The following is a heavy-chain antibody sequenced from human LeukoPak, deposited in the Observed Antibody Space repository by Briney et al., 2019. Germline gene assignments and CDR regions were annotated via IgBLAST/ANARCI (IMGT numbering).Heavy chain of an antibody. V-gene: IGHV3-74*01. Sequence: PGGSLRPSCAASGFTFKTYWMHWVRQAPGKGLVWVSHSNSDGSSTSYADSVRGRFTISRDNAKNTLYLQMNSLRAEDTAVYYCARDLKGPVNDVFDMWGQGTMVTVSS. J-gene: IGHJ3*02. D-gene: IGHD4-23*01. CDR2: SNSDGSST. CDR1: GFTFKTYW. CDR3: ARDLKGPVNDVFDM.